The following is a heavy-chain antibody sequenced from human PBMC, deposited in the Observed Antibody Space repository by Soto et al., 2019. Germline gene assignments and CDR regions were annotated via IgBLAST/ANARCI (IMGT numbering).Heavy chain of an antibody. D-gene: IGHD3-10*01. CDR2: IYHSGST. CDR3: ARVGYYGSGSYRHAFDI. V-gene: IGHV4-4*02. Sequence: SETLSLTCAVSCGSISSSNWWSWVRQPPGKGLEWIGEIYHSGSTNYNPSLKSRVTISVDKSKNQFSLKLSSVTAADTAVYYCARVGYYGSGSYRHAFDIWGQGTMVTVS. J-gene: IGHJ3*02. CDR1: CGSISSSNW.